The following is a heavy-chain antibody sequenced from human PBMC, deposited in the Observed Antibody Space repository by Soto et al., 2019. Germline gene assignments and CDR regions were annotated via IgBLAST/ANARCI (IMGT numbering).Heavy chain of an antibody. CDR1: GGSISSGDYY. V-gene: IGHV4-30-4*01. Sequence: KPSETLSLTCSVSGGSISSGDYYWSWIRQPPGKGLEWIGYIYYSGSTYYNPSLKSRVTISVDTSKNQFSLKLSSVTAADTAVYYCASGYGRYCSGGSCYSVSGPNWFDPWGQGTLVTVSS. CDR3: ASGYGRYCSGGSCYSVSGPNWFDP. CDR2: IYYSGST. J-gene: IGHJ5*02. D-gene: IGHD2-15*01.